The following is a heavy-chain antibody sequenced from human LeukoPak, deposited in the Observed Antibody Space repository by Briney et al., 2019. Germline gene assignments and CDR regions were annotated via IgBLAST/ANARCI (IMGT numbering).Heavy chain of an antibody. V-gene: IGHV3-30-3*01. D-gene: IGHD3-3*01. CDR1: GFTFSSYA. CDR3: ARGPRITGTDY. Sequence: GRSLRLSCAASGFTFSSYAMHWVRQAPGKGLEWVAVISYDGSNKYYADSVKGRFTISRDNSKNTLYLQMNSLGAEDTAVYYCARGPRITGTDYWGQGTLVTVSS. J-gene: IGHJ4*02. CDR2: ISYDGSNK.